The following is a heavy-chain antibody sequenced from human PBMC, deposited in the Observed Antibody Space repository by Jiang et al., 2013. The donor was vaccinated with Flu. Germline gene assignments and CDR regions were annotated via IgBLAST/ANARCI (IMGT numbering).Heavy chain of an antibody. V-gene: IGHV4-59*13. D-gene: IGHD6-13*01. CDR2: IHHSGST. Sequence: GSGLVKPSETLSLTCRVSDGSIWIYYWSWIRQAPGKGLEWIGYIHHSGSTESNPSLRSRVAISIDTSKNQISLKLTSVSAADTAVYFCASELRIASAGTSALNVWGHGTMVTVSS. CDR3: ASELRIASAGTSALNV. CDR1: DGSIWIYY. J-gene: IGHJ3*01.